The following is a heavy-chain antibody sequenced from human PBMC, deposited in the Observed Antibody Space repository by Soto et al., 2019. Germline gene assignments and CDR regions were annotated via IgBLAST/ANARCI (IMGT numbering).Heavy chain of an antibody. CDR1: VGSCSGYY. J-gene: IGHJ2*01. CDR2: INHSGST. Sequence: SETLSLTCAVYVGSCSGYYWSWIREPPGKGLEWIGEINHSGSTNYNPSLKSRVTISVDTSKNQFSLKLSSVTAADTAVYYCAREAGGDYWYFDLWGRGTLVTVSS. V-gene: IGHV4-34*01. CDR3: AREAGGDYWYFDL. D-gene: IGHD4-17*01.